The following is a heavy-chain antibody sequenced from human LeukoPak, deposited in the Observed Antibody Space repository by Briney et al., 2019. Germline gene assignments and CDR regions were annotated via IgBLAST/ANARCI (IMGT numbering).Heavy chain of an antibody. D-gene: IGHD6-19*01. J-gene: IGHJ6*03. CDR3: ARHNSGTYYYYMDV. Sequence: PSETLSLTCSVSGGSIGNDYWSWIRQSPGKGLEWIGYLYYSGSTDYNPSLESRVTISVDTSRNQLSLKLSSVTAADTAVYYCARHNSGTYYYYMDVWGKGTTVTVSS. V-gene: IGHV4-59*08. CDR1: GGSIGNDY. CDR2: LYYSGST.